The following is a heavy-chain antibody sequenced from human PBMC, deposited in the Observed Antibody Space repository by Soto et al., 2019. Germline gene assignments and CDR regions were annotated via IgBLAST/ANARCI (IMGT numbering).Heavy chain of an antibody. D-gene: IGHD1-26*01. CDR2: IIGSGDSA. CDR1: GFTFNNYA. Sequence: EVQLLESGGGLVQPGGSLRLSCAASGFTFNNYAISWVRQAPGKGLEWVSTIIGSGDSAYYADSVKGRFIISRDNSKNTLYMQMHSLGAEDSAIYYCAKGRGTNYYYHMDVWGGGTTVTVSS. J-gene: IGHJ6*03. CDR3: AKGRGTNYYYHMDV. V-gene: IGHV3-23*01.